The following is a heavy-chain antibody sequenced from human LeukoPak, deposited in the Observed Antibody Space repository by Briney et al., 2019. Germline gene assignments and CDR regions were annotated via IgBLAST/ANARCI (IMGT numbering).Heavy chain of an antibody. CDR2: IYYSGNS. J-gene: IGHJ4*02. V-gene: IGHV4-39*07. CDR1: GGSISSSTYY. D-gene: IGHD3-22*01. Sequence: PSETLSLTCTVSGGSISSSTYYWGWISQPPGKGLEWIGSIYYSGNSYYNPSLKSRVTISVDTSKNQFSLRLSSVTAADTAVYYCARARSTIIVQYYFDYWGQGTLVTVSS. CDR3: ARARSTIIVQYYFDY.